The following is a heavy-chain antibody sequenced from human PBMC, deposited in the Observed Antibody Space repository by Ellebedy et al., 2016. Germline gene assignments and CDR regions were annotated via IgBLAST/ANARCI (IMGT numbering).Heavy chain of an antibody. CDR2: IYSGGST. CDR1: GFTVSSNY. Sequence: GESLKISCAASGFTVSSNYMSWVRQAPGKGLEWVSVIYSGGSTYYADSVKGRFTISRDNSKNTLYLQMNSLRAEDTAVYYCAGVGATPLDYWGQGTLVTVSS. CDR3: AGVGATPLDY. D-gene: IGHD1-26*01. J-gene: IGHJ4*02. V-gene: IGHV3-66*01.